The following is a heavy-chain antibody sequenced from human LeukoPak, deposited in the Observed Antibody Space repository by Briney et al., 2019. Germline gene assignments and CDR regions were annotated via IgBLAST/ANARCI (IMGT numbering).Heavy chain of an antibody. D-gene: IGHD3-3*01. V-gene: IGHV3-7*01. Sequence: GGSLRLSCAASGFTFSSYWVSWVRQAPGKGLEWVANIKQDGSEKYYVDSVKGRFTISRDNAKNSLYLQMNSLRAEDTAVYYCARGRGRHYDFWSGYYPPTVYYYMDVWGKGTTVTVSS. CDR3: ARGRGRHYDFWSGYYPPTVYYYMDV. CDR2: IKQDGSEK. CDR1: GFTFSSYW. J-gene: IGHJ6*03.